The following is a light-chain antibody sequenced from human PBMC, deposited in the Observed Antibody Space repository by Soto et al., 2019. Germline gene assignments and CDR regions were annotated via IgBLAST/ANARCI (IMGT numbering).Light chain of an antibody. CDR3: SSYTSSSTYV. V-gene: IGLV2-14*03. Sequence: QSVLTQPASVSGSPGQSITISCTGTSSDVGGYKYVSWYQQYPGKAPKLMIYDVNNRPSGVSNRFSGSKSGNTASLTISGLQAEDEADYYCSSYTSSSTYVFGTGTKLTVL. CDR2: DVN. CDR1: SSDVGGYKY. J-gene: IGLJ1*01.